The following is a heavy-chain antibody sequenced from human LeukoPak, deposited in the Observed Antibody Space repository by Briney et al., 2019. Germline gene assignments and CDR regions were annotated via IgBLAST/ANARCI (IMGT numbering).Heavy chain of an antibody. D-gene: IGHD2-2*01. CDR2: ISYDGSNK. V-gene: IGHV3-30*18. Sequence: GGSLGLSCAASGFTFSSYGMHWVRQAPGKGLEWVAVISYDGSNKYYADSVKGRFTISRDNSKNTLYLQMNSLRAEDTAVYYCAKGRRQVVVPAAMGYWGQGTLVTVSS. CDR1: GFTFSSYG. J-gene: IGHJ4*02. CDR3: AKGRRQVVVPAAMGY.